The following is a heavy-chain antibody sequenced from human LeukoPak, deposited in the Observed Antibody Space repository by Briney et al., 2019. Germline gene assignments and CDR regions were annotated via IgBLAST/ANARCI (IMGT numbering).Heavy chain of an antibody. CDR1: GFTFDDYA. J-gene: IGHJ4*02. CDR2: ISGDGGST. V-gene: IGHV3-43*02. CDR3: AKDGYYDFWSGYGYFDY. D-gene: IGHD3-3*01. Sequence: PGRSLRLSCAASGFTFDDYAMHWVSQAPGKGLEWVSLISGDGGSTYYADSVKGRFTISRDNSKNSLYLQMNSLRTEDAALYYCAKDGYYDFWSGYGYFDYWGQGTLVTVSS.